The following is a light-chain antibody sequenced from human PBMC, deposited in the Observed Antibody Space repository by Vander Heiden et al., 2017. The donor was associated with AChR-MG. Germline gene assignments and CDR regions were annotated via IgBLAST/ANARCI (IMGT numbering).Light chain of an antibody. V-gene: IGLV2-8*01. CDR2: EVT. Sequence: QSALTQPPSASGSPGQSVTLSCTGTSSDVRAYSSVSWYQQHPGTAPKLMIYEVTQRPSGVPDRFSGSKSGNTASLTVSGLQAEDEADYYCSSYAGSNNLIFGGGTKLTVL. J-gene: IGLJ2*01. CDR1: SSDVRAYSS. CDR3: SSYAGSNNLI.